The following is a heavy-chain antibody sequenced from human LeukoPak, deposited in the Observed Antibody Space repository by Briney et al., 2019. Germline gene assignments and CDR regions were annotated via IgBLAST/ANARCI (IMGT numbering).Heavy chain of an antibody. CDR2: ISNIGSPI. V-gene: IGHV3-11*01. Sequence: PGGSLRLSCAASGFTFSDYYMSWVRQAPGKGLEWVSYISNIGSPIYYADSVKGRFTISRDNANNSLYLQMNRLRVEDAAVYYCARAPVTSCRGAFCYPFDYWGQGTPVTVSS. CDR3: ARAPVTSCRGAFCYPFDY. CDR1: GFTFSDYY. J-gene: IGHJ4*02. D-gene: IGHD2-15*01.